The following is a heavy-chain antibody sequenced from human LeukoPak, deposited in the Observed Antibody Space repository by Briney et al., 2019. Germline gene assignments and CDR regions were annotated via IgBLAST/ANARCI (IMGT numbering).Heavy chain of an antibody. J-gene: IGHJ5*02. Sequence: SETLSLTCAVSGGSISSSNWWSWVRQPPGKGLEWIGEIYHSGSTNYNPSLKSRVTTSVDKSKNQFSLKLSSVTAADTAVYYCARGFYDYVWGSYRSNNWFDPWGQGTLVTVSS. CDR1: GGSISSSNW. CDR2: IYHSGST. V-gene: IGHV4-4*02. CDR3: ARGFYDYVWGSYRSNNWFDP. D-gene: IGHD3-16*02.